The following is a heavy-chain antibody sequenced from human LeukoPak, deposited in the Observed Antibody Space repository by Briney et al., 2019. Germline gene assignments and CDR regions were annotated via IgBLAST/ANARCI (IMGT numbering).Heavy chain of an antibody. J-gene: IGHJ4*02. CDR3: ARGPALSSGWSPWDY. D-gene: IGHD6-19*01. CDR2: ISSSSYI. Sequence: PGGSLRLSCAASGFTFSSYSMNWVRQAPGKGLEWVSSISSSSYIYYADSVKGRFTISRDNAKNSLYLQMSSLRAEDTAVYYCARGPALSSGWSPWDYWGQGTLVTVSS. CDR1: GFTFSSYS. V-gene: IGHV3-21*01.